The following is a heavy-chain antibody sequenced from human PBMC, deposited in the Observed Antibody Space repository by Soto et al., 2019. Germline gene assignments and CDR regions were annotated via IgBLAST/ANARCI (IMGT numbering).Heavy chain of an antibody. CDR1: GGTFSSYT. D-gene: IGHD6-13*01. Sequence: QVQLVQSGAEVKKPGSSVKVSCKASGGTFSSYTISWVRQAPGHGLEWMGRIIPILGIANYAQKFQGRVTITADKSTSTAYMELSSLRSEDTAVYYCARVIAAAAEYFDLWGRGTLVTVSS. CDR3: ARVIAAAAEYFDL. V-gene: IGHV1-69*02. J-gene: IGHJ2*01. CDR2: IIPILGIA.